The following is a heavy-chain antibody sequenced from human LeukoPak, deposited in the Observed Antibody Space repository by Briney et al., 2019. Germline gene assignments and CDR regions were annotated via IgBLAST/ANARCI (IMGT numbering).Heavy chain of an antibody. Sequence: ASVKVSCKASGYTFTGYYMHWVRQAPGQGLEWMGWINPNSGGTNYAQKFQGRVTMTRDTSISTAYMELSRLRSDDTAVYYCARDPGANSYYFDYWGQGTLVTVSS. D-gene: IGHD1-26*01. V-gene: IGHV1-2*02. CDR2: INPNSGGT. CDR1: GYTFTGYY. CDR3: ARDPGANSYYFDY. J-gene: IGHJ4*02.